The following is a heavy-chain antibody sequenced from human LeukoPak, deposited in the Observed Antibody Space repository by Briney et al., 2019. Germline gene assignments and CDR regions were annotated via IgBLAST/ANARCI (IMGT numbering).Heavy chain of an antibody. CDR1: GFTFSSYS. D-gene: IGHD2-2*01. V-gene: IGHV3-21*04. Sequence: GGSLRLSCAASGFTFSSYSMNWVRQAPGKGLEWVSSISSSSSYIYYADSVKGRFTISRDNAKNSLYLQMNSLRAEDTAVYYCARFTPDIVVVPAPAQYYMDVWGKGTTVTISS. CDR3: ARFTPDIVVVPAPAQYYMDV. CDR2: ISSSSSYI. J-gene: IGHJ6*03.